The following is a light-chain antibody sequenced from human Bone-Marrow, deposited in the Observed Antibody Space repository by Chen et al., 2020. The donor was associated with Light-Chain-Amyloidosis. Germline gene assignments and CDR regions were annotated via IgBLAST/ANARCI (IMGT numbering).Light chain of an antibody. CDR1: NIGREG. CDR2: DDA. J-gene: IGLJ3*02. Sequence: SYVLTQPPSLSVAPGQTARITCGGNNIGREGVPWHQQKPGQAPVLVVYDDADRPSGIPQRSSGSNSGNTATLTVSRVEAGDEADYFCQVWDSSSDQVLFGEGTKLTVL. CDR3: QVWDSSSDQVL. V-gene: IGLV3-21*02.